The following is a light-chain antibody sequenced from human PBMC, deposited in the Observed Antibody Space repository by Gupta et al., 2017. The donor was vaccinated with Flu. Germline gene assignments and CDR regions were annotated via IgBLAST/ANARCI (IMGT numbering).Light chain of an antibody. Sequence: QSVLTPPPSASATPGQRVTISCSGSSSNLGSNYVYWYQQLPGTAPKLLIYRNNQRPSGGPDRFSGAKYGTSAALAISGLRAEDEADYYCAAWDDSRSGLVFGGGTKLTV. J-gene: IGLJ3*02. CDR1: SSNLGSNY. V-gene: IGLV1-47*01. CDR2: RNN. CDR3: AAWDDSRSGLV.